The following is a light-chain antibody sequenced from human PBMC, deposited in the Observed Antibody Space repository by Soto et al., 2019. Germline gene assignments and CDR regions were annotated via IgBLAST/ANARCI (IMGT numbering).Light chain of an antibody. CDR3: SSYTSTSTLGL. V-gene: IGLV2-14*01. J-gene: IGLJ2*01. CDR1: SSDVGGYNY. CDR2: DVS. Sequence: QSALTQPASVSGFPGQSITISCTGTSSDVGGYNYVSWYQQHPGKAPKLLIYDVSNRPSGVSNRFSGSKSGNTASLTISGLQAEDEADYYCSSYTSTSTLGLFGGGTKLTVL.